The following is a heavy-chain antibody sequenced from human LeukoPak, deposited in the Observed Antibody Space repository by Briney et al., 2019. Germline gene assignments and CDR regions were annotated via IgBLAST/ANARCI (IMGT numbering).Heavy chain of an antibody. CDR3: AREGSGVLMVYAILSYYYYMDV. CDR1: GFTFSSYG. V-gene: IGHV3-30*03. Sequence: GGSLRLSCVASGFTFSSYGMSWVRQAPGKGLEWVAVISYDGSNKYYADSVKGRFTISRDNSKNTLYLQMNSLRAEDTAVYYCAREGSGVLMVYAILSYYYYMDVWGKGTTVTVSS. CDR2: ISYDGSNK. D-gene: IGHD2-8*01. J-gene: IGHJ6*03.